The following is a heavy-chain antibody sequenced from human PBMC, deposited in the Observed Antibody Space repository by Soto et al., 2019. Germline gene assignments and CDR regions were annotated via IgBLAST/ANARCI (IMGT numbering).Heavy chain of an antibody. Sequence: ESGGGVVQPGRSLRLSCAASGFIFTNYGLHWVRQAPGKGLEWVALIWYDGSNKYYADSVKGRFTISRDNSKNTLYLQMNSLRAEDTAVYYCARDQQWLVRFYFDFWGQGTLVTVSS. CDR2: IWYDGSNK. CDR3: ARDQQWLVRFYFDF. D-gene: IGHD6-19*01. J-gene: IGHJ4*02. V-gene: IGHV3-33*01. CDR1: GFIFTNYG.